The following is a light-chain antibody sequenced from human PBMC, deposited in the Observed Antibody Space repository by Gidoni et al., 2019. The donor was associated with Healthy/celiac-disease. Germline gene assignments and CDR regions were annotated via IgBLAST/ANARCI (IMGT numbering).Light chain of an antibody. CDR3: SSSLRGTTYV. CDR1: SSDVGGYNY. CDR2: DVR. J-gene: IGLJ1*01. V-gene: IGLV2-14*03. Sequence: QSALTQPASVSGSPGQSITISCTGTSSDVGGYNYVSWYQQHPGKAPKVMIYDVRHRPSGVSNRFSGSKSGNTASLTISGLQAEDEADYYCSSSLRGTTYVFGTGTKVTVL.